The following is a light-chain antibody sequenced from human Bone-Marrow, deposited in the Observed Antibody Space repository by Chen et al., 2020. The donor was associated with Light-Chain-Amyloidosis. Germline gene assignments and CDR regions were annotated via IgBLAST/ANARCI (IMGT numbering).Light chain of an antibody. V-gene: IGLV3-25*03. CDR1: DLPTKY. CDR2: RDT. Sequence: SYELTHPPSVSVSPGQTARITCSGDDLPTKYAYWYQKKPGQAPVLVRHRDTERPSGISERFSGSSSGTTATLTISGVQAEDEADYHCQSADSSGTYEVIFGGGTKLTVL. CDR3: QSADSSGTYEVI. J-gene: IGLJ2*01.